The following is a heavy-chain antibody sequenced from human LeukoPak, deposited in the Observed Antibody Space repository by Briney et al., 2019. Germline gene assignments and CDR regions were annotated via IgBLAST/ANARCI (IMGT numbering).Heavy chain of an antibody. CDR3: ARDRSGSPEGDAFDI. CDR1: GFTFSSLA. Sequence: GRSLRLSCAASGFTFSSLAMHWVRRAPGKGLEWVAVISYDGSNKYYADSVKGRFTISRDNSKNTLYLQMNSLRAEDTAVYYCARDRSGSPEGDAFDIWGQGTMVTVSS. J-gene: IGHJ3*02. V-gene: IGHV3-30-3*01. D-gene: IGHD1-26*01. CDR2: ISYDGSNK.